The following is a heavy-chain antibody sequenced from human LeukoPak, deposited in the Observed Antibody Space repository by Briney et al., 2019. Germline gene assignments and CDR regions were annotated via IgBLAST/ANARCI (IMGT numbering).Heavy chain of an antibody. CDR1: GGSISSYY. J-gene: IGHJ4*02. CDR2: IYYSGST. Sequence: SETLSLTCAVYGGSISSYYWSWIRQPPGKGLEWIGYIYYSGSTNYNPSLKSRVTISVDTSKNQFSLKLSSVTAADTAVYYCARGVPAAAGPYYFDYWGQGTLVTVSS. D-gene: IGHD6-13*01. V-gene: IGHV4-59*08. CDR3: ARGVPAAAGPYYFDY.